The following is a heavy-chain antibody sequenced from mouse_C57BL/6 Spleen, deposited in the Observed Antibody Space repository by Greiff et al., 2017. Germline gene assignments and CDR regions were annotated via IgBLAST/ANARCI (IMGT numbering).Heavy chain of an antibody. J-gene: IGHJ4*01. CDR1: GYTFTDYY. CDR3: ARSYDGSYYAMDY. Sequence: EVKLMESGPVLVKPGASVKMSCKASGYTFTDYYMNWVKQSHGKSLEWIGVINPYNGGTSYNQKFKGKATLTVDKSSSTAYMELNSLTSEDSAVYYCARSYDGSYYAMDYWGQGTSVTVSS. V-gene: IGHV1-19*01. D-gene: IGHD2-3*01. CDR2: INPYNGGT.